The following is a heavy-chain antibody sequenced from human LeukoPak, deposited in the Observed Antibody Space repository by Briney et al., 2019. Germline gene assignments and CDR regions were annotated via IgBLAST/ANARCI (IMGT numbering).Heavy chain of an antibody. CDR3: VREYYFDFPQ. D-gene: IGHD3-3*01. J-gene: IGHJ4*02. V-gene: IGHV3-72*01. CDR1: GFTFSDHY. Sequence: GVSLRLSCAASGFTFSDHYMDWVRQAPGKGLEWVGRSRAKIDSYTTEYAASVKGRFTISRDESENTLYMHMNRRKTEDTAVYYCVREYYFDFPQWGQGTLVTVSS. CDR2: SRAKIDSYTT.